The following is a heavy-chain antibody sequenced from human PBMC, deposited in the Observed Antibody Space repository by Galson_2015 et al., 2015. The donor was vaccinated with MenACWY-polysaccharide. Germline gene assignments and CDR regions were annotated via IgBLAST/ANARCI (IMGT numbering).Heavy chain of an antibody. Sequence: SLRLSCAVSGFTFKNYWMSWVRQAPGKGLEWVANIKKDGSEKHCVDFVKGRFTISRDNGRSSLYLQMNGLRAEDTAVYYCARGNYGMDVWGQGTTVIVS. V-gene: IGHV3-7*01. CDR2: IKKDGSEK. CDR3: ARGNYGMDV. J-gene: IGHJ6*02. CDR1: GFTFKNYW.